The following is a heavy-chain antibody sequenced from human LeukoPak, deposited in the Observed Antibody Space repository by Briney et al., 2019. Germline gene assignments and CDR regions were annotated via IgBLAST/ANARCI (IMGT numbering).Heavy chain of an antibody. CDR1: GYTFTGYY. CDR3: ARGRYSSYHSLDY. CDR2: INPNSGGT. V-gene: IGHV1-2*02. J-gene: IGHJ4*02. Sequence: GASVKVSCKASGYTFTGYYMHWVRQAPGQGLEWMGWINPNSGGTNYAQKFQGRVTMTRDTSISTAYMELSSLRSEDTAVYYCARGRYSSYHSLDYWGQGTLVTVSS. D-gene: IGHD6-19*01.